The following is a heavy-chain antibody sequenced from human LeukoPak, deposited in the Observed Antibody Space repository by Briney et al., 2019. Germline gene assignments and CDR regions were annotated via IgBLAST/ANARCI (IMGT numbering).Heavy chain of an antibody. Sequence: ASVKVSCKVSGYTLTELSMHWVRQAPGKGLEWMGGFDPGDGETLYAQKFQGRLTLTEDTSTDTAYMELSSLRSEDTAVFYCATARDGYNIFDYWGQGTLVTVSS. J-gene: IGHJ4*02. CDR1: GYTLTELS. D-gene: IGHD5-24*01. CDR2: FDPGDGET. CDR3: ATARDGYNIFDY. V-gene: IGHV1-24*01.